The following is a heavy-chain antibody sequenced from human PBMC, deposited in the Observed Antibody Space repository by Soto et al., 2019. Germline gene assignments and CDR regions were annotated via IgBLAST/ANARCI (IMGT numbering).Heavy chain of an antibody. D-gene: IGHD6-19*01. Sequence: EVQLLESGGGLVQPGGSLRLSCAASGFTFSSYAMTWVRQAPGKGLEWVSAISASGGSTYYADSVKGRFTISRDKSKNTLYLQVNSLSAEDTAVYYCAKAVETVFYYYGLDVWCQGTTVTVSS. V-gene: IGHV3-23*01. CDR3: AKAVETVFYYYGLDV. CDR1: GFTFSSYA. CDR2: ISASGGST. J-gene: IGHJ6*02.